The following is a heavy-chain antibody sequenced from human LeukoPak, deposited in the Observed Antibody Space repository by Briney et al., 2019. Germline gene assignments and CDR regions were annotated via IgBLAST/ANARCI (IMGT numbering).Heavy chain of an antibody. Sequence: ASVKVSCKASGYTFTGYYLHLVRQAPGQGLERMGWINPNSGGTHYAQKFQGRVTMTRDTSISTAYMELSRLRSDDTAVYFCAREATIAVVGTAGIYFDYWGQGTLVTVSS. CDR1: GYTFTGYY. CDR2: INPNSGGT. J-gene: IGHJ4*02. V-gene: IGHV1-2*02. D-gene: IGHD6-13*01. CDR3: AREATIAVVGTAGIYFDY.